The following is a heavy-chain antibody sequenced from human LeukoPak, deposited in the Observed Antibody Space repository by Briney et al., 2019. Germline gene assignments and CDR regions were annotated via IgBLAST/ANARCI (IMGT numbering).Heavy chain of an antibody. CDR1: GGSISINSHY. CDR3: VRMSVASLLLYGMDV. D-gene: IGHD5/OR15-5a*01. V-gene: IGHV4-39*01. J-gene: IGHJ6*02. CDR2: IYYSGHT. Sequence: SETLSLTCTISGGSISINSHYWGWIRQSPGKGLEWIGNIYYSGHTYYNPSLKSRVTISVDTSQNQVSLKVNSVTAADTAVYYCVRMSVASLLLYGMDVWGQGTTVTVSS.